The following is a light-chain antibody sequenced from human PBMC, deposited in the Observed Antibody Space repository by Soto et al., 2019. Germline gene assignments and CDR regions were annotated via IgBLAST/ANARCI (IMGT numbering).Light chain of an antibody. CDR3: QHYGTAPMYT. J-gene: IGKJ2*01. Sequence: EIVLTQSPGTLPLPPGGRATLSCRASQIVSTTYLAWYQQRPGRAPRLLIYAASTRAPGIPHSFTGSGSGTEFTLIISRLQPEDCAVYYCQHYGTAPMYTFGQGTKRENK. CDR1: QIVSTTY. V-gene: IGKV3-20*01. CDR2: AAS.